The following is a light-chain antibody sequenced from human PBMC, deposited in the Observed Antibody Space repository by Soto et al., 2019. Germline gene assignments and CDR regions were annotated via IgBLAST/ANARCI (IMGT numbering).Light chain of an antibody. CDR3: QQRRNWPQT. V-gene: IGKV3-11*01. CDR1: QTISNY. CDR2: DAS. Sequence: DILLAQSPATLSLSPGERATLSCRASQTISNYLAWYQQKPGQAPRLLIYDASNRAAGIPARFSGRASGADFTLTISSLEPEDFAVYYCQQRRNWPQTFGQGTRVELK. J-gene: IGKJ1*01.